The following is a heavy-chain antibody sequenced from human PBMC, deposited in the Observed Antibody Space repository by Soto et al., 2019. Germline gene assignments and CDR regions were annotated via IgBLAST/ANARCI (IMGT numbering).Heavy chain of an antibody. CDR1: GFTFSGSA. CDR3: TSGVMPAALRDYGMDV. Sequence: EVQLVESGGGLVQPGGSLKLSCAASGFTFSGSAMHWVRQASGKGLEWVGRIRSKANSYATAYAASVKGRFTISRDDSKNTAYLQMNSLKTEDTAVYYCTSGVMPAALRDYGMDVWGQGTTVTVSS. D-gene: IGHD2-2*01. J-gene: IGHJ6*02. V-gene: IGHV3-73*02. CDR2: IRSKANSYAT.